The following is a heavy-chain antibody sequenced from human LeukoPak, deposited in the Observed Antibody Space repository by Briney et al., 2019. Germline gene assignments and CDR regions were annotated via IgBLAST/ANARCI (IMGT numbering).Heavy chain of an antibody. D-gene: IGHD4-17*01. CDR3: ARSVTTLRTPKY. Sequence: GGSLRLSCAASGFTFSSYAMHWVRQAPGKGLEWVAVISYDGSNKYYADSVKGRFIISRDNSKNTLYLQMNSLRAEDTAVYYCARSVTTLRTPKYWGQGTLVTVSS. CDR2: ISYDGSNK. V-gene: IGHV3-30-3*01. CDR1: GFTFSSYA. J-gene: IGHJ4*02.